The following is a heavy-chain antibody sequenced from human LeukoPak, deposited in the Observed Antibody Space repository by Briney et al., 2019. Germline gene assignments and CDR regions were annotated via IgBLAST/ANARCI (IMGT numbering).Heavy chain of an antibody. CDR1: GFTFSSYA. CDR2: ISYDGSNK. V-gene: IGHV3-30-3*01. Sequence: GGSLRLSCAASGFTFSSYAMHWVRQAPGKGLEWAAVISYDGSNKYYADSVKGRFTISRDNSKNTLYLQMNRLRAEDTAVYYCARDLTPGIAVAGAFDYWGQGTLVTVSS. D-gene: IGHD6-19*01. J-gene: IGHJ4*02. CDR3: ARDLTPGIAVAGAFDY.